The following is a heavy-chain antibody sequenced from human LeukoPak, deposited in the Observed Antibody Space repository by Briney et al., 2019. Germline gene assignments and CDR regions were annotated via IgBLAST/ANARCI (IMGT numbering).Heavy chain of an antibody. V-gene: IGHV4-30-4*07. D-gene: IGHD1-14*01. Sequence: SETLSLTCAVSGGSISSGGYSWSWIRQPPGKGLEWIGYIYYSGSTYYNPSLKSRVTISVDTSKNQFSLKLSSVTAADTAVYYCSRGRRKGIRLNWFDPWGQGTLVTVSS. CDR2: IYYSGST. J-gene: IGHJ5*02. CDR1: GGSISSGGYS. CDR3: SRGRRKGIRLNWFDP.